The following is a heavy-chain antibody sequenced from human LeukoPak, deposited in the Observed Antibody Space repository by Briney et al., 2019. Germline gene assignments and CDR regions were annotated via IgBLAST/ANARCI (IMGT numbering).Heavy chain of an antibody. V-gene: IGHV4-59*01. Sequence: PSETLSLTCTVSGGSISSYYWSWIRQPPGKGLEWIGYIYNTGITKYNPSLKSRVTMSMDTSKKQFSLRLSSVTAADTAVYYCARGGWYSDCWGQGTLVTVSS. J-gene: IGHJ4*02. CDR2: IYNTGIT. CDR1: GGSISSYY. D-gene: IGHD6-19*01. CDR3: ARGGWYSDC.